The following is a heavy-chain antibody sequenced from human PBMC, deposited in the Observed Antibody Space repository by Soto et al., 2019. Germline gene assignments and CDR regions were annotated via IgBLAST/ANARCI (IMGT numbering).Heavy chain of an antibody. CDR2: MYFTGST. V-gene: IGHV4-4*07. J-gene: IGHJ2*01. D-gene: IGHD3-22*01. CDR1: GDSISSHY. CDR3: ARDSRGSFPWYFDL. Sequence: QVQLQESGPGLVKPSETLSLTCSVFGDSISSHYWSWIRQSAGKGLVWIGRMYFTGSTKYNPSLASRVTMSIDTSKNQFSLELSSVTAADTAVYYCARDSRGSFPWYFDLWGRGTLLTVSS.